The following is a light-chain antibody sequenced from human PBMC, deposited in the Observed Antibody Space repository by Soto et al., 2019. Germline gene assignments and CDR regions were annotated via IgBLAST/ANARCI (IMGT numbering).Light chain of an antibody. Sequence: QSVLTQPPSVSGAPGQRVTISCTGSSSNIGAGYDVHWYQQLPGTAPKLLIYGNSNRPSGVPDRFSGSKSGTSASLAITGLQAEDEADYYCQFYDSSLSAFYVFGTGTQLTVL. V-gene: IGLV1-40*01. CDR1: SSNIGAGYD. CDR3: QFYDSSLSAFYV. CDR2: GNS. J-gene: IGLJ1*01.